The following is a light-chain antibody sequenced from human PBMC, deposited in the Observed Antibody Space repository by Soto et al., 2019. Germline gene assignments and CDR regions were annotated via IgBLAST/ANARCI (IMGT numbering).Light chain of an antibody. J-gene: IGKJ3*01. CDR1: QSVSSSY. V-gene: IGKV3-20*01. CDR3: QQYGSSSLFT. Sequence: EIVLTQSPGTLSLSPGERATLSCRASQSVSSSYLAWYQQKPGQAPRLLIYGASSRATGMPDRFSGSGSGTDFTLTISRLEPEDVAVYYCQQYGSSSLFTFGPGTKVDIK. CDR2: GAS.